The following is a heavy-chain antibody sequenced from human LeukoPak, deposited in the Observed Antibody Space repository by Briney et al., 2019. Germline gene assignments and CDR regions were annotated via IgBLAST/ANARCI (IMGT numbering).Heavy chain of an antibody. D-gene: IGHD2-2*02. CDR3: ARGLYCSRSSCYKHAFDI. V-gene: IGHV4-59*01. Sequence: SETLSLTCTASGVSISNYYWTWIRQPPGKGLVWVADIYYGGSTNYNPSFKSRFTISVEASKNQFSLKVSSVTSADTAIYYCARGLYCSRSSCYKHAFDIWGQGTMVTVSS. CDR1: GVSISNYY. J-gene: IGHJ3*02. CDR2: IYYGGST.